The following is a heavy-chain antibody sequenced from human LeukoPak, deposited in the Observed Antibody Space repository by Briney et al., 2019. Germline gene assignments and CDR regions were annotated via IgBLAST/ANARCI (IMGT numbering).Heavy chain of an antibody. D-gene: IGHD3-3*01. V-gene: IGHV4-38-2*02. J-gene: IGHJ5*02. CDR1: GYSISSGYY. Sequence: SETLSLTCTVSGYSISSGYYWGWIRQPPGKGLEWIGSIYHSGSTYYNPSLKSRVTISVDTSKNQFSLNLSSVTAADTAVYYCARDGRTLRFLEWLFWFDPWGQGTLVTVSS. CDR2: IYHSGST. CDR3: ARDGRTLRFLEWLFWFDP.